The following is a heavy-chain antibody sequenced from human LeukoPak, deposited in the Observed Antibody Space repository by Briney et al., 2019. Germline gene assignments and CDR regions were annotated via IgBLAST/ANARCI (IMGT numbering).Heavy chain of an antibody. CDR1: GFTFSDHY. CDR3: ARGDYGGDYFDY. Sequence: GGSLRLSCEVSGFTFSDHYMSWIRQAPGKRLEWVSYISSGSTYTNYADSVEGRFTISRDNAKHSLYLQMNSLRAEDTAVYYCARGDYGGDYFDYWGQGTLVTVSS. D-gene: IGHD4-23*01. CDR2: ISSGSTYT. V-gene: IGHV3-11*05. J-gene: IGHJ4*02.